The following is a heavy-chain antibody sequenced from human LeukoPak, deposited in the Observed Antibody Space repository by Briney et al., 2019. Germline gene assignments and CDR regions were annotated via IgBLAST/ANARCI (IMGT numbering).Heavy chain of an antibody. D-gene: IGHD6-13*01. CDR3: ARSSSSWYYFDY. CDR1: GFSLSTSGMR. Sequence: SGPALVKPTQTLTLTCTFSGFSLSTSGMRVNWIRQPPGKALEWLARIDWDDDKFYSTSLKTRLTVSKDTSKNQVVLTMTNMDPVDTATYSCARSSSSWYYFDYWGQGTLVTASS. CDR2: IDWDDDK. J-gene: IGHJ4*02. V-gene: IGHV2-70*04.